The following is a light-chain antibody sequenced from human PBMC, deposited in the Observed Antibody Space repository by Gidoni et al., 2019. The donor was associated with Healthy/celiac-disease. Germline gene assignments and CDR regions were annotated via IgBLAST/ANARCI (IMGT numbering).Light chain of an antibody. CDR1: TDISNY. Sequence: DIQMTQSPSSLSASVGDRVTITCQASTDISNYLNWYQQKPGKAPKLLIYDASNLETGVPSRFSGSGSGTDFTFTISSLQPRDIATYYCQQYDNLPWTFXQXTKVEIK. CDR3: QQYDNLPWT. J-gene: IGKJ1*01. V-gene: IGKV1-33*01. CDR2: DAS.